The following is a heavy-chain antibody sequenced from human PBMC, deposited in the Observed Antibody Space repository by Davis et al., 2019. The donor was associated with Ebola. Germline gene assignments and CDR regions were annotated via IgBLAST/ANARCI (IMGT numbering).Heavy chain of an antibody. J-gene: IGHJ4*02. Sequence: ASVKVSCKASGYTFTSYAMHWVRQAPGQRLEWMGWINAGNGNTKYSQKFQGRVTITRDTSASTAYMELSSLRSEDTAVYYCARWPGSSWYYFDYWGQGTLVTVSS. D-gene: IGHD6-13*01. CDR2: INAGNGNT. CDR3: ARWPGSSWYYFDY. V-gene: IGHV1-3*01. CDR1: GYTFTSYA.